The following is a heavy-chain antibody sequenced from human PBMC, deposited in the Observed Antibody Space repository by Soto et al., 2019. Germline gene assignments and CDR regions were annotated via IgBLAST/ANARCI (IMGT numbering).Heavy chain of an antibody. V-gene: IGHV1-3*01. Sequence: ASVKVSCKASGYTFTNYAIHWVRQAPGQRLEWMGWINGGDGNTKYSENFQGRVTFTSDTSASTVYMELNSLRSEDTSVYYCARDGRFLPTSTMTPFHFFDYSGQGALVTVSS. CDR1: GYTFTNYA. CDR3: ARDGRFLPTSTMTPFHFFDY. D-gene: IGHD3-22*01. J-gene: IGHJ4*02. CDR2: INGGDGNT.